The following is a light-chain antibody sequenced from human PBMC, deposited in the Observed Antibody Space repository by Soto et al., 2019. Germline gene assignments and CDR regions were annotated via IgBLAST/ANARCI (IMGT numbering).Light chain of an antibody. V-gene: IGLV2-14*01. CDR1: SSDIGGYKY. CDR2: EVS. CDR3: QSYDSTLSARYV. J-gene: IGLJ1*01. Sequence: QSVLTQPASVSGSHGQSITISCTGTSSDIGGYKYVSWYQQHPGKVPKLMIYEVSNRPSGVSNRFSGSKSGNTASLTISGLQAEDEAEYYCQSYDSTLSARYVFGTGTKLTVL.